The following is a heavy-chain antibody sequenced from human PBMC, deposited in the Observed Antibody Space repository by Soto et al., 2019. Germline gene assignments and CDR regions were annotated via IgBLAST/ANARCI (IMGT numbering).Heavy chain of an antibody. CDR2: IIPILGIA. J-gene: IGHJ6*02. D-gene: IGHD3-3*01. V-gene: IGHV1-69*02. CDR1: GGTFSSYT. CDR3: ARVTISYETWDYYNNNGMDV. Sequence: QVQLVQSGAEVKKPGSSVKVSCKASGGTFSSYTISWVRQAPGQGLEWMGRIIPILGIANYAQKFQGRVTITAYKATITAYMELISRRSDATAVYYCARVTISYETWDYYNNNGMDVWGQGTTVTVSS.